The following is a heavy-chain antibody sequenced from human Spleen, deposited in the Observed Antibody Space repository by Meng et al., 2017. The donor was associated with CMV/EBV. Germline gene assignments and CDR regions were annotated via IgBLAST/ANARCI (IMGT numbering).Heavy chain of an antibody. CDR1: GFTFSSYW. V-gene: IGHV3-7*01. CDR2: IKQDGSEK. CDR3: ARDWNYCSGGSCYIVGYYYYYGMDV. Sequence: GESLKISCAASGFTFSSYWMSWVRQAPGKGLEWVANIKQDGSEKYYVDSVKGRFTISRDNAKNSLYLQMNSLRAEDTAVDYCARDWNYCSGGSCYIVGYYYYYGMDVWGQGTTVTVSS. J-gene: IGHJ6*02. D-gene: IGHD2-15*01.